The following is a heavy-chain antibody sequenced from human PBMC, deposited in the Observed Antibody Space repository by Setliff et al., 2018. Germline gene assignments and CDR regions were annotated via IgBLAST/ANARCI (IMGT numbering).Heavy chain of an antibody. Sequence: ASVKVSCKASGYMFKSYGITWMRQAPGQGLEWMGVMNPGRGSRNYAQRFQGRVTMTSDTSTSTVYMELSSLRSEDTALYYCARGGHIRYDYYYMDVWGKGTTVTVSS. D-gene: IGHD5-18*01. V-gene: IGHV1-46*02. CDR2: MNPGRGSR. CDR3: ARGGHIRYDYYYMDV. CDR1: GYMFKSYG. J-gene: IGHJ6*03.